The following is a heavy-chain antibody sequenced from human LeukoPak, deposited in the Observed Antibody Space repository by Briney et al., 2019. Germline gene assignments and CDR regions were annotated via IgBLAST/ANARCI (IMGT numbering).Heavy chain of an antibody. D-gene: IGHD6-13*01. CDR3: ARVKAGYSSSKDAFDI. V-gene: IGHV3-7*01. CDR2: INQDGSEQ. J-gene: IGHJ3*02. CDR1: GFTFSPYW. Sequence: PGGSLRLSCVASGFTFSPYWMNWVRQAPGKGLEWVATINQDGSEQYYVDSVKGRFTISRDNSKNTLYLQMNSLRAEDTAVYYCARVKAGYSSSKDAFDIWGQGTMATVSS.